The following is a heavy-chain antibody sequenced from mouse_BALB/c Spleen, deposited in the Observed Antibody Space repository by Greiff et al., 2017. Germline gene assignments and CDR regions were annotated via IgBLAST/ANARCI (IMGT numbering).Heavy chain of an antibody. CDR1: GYSITSGYS. J-gene: IGHJ4*01. V-gene: IGHV3-1*02. CDR3: AGRERGRDDYDDAMDY. D-gene: IGHD2-4*01. CDR2: IHYSGST. Sequence: EVKLVESGPDLVKPSQSLSLSCTVTGYSITSGYSWHWIRQFPGNKLEWMGYIHYSGSTNYNPSLKSRISITRDTSKNQFFLQLNSVTTEDTATYYCAGRERGRDDYDDAMDYWGQGTSVTVSS.